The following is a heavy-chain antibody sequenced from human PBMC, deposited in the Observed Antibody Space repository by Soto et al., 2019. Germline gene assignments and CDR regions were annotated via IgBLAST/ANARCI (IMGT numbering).Heavy chain of an antibody. CDR1: GYTFTSYA. V-gene: IGHV1-18*01. CDR2: INPYNGNT. D-gene: IGHD5-18*01. Sequence: QVQLVQSGTEVKKPGASVKVSCKASGYTFTSYAISWVRQAPGQGLEWMGWINPYNGNTNYAQKLQGRVTMTTDTSTSTAYMELRSLRSVDTDVYYCARDTAMALPDAWGQGTLVTVSS. CDR3: ARDTAMALPDA. J-gene: IGHJ4*02.